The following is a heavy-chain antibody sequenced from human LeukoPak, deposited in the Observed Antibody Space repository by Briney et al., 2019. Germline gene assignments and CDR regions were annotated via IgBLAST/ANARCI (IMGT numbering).Heavy chain of an antibody. CDR1: GFTFSSNS. Sequence: GGSLRLSCAASGFTFSSNSMSWVRQAPGRGLEWVSVIYSGGSTYYSDSVKGRFTISRDNSKNTLYLQMNSLRAEYTAVYYCARDYDGLDVWGKGTTVTVSS. J-gene: IGHJ6*04. CDR2: IYSGGST. D-gene: IGHD3-16*01. CDR3: ARDYDGLDV. V-gene: IGHV3-53*01.